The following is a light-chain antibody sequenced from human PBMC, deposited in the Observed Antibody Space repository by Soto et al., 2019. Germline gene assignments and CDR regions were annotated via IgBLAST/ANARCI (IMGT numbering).Light chain of an antibody. CDR2: SNN. J-gene: IGLJ1*01. CDR3: AAWDDTLNGLYV. Sequence: QSVVTQPPSASGTPGQRVTISCSGSSSNIGSNTVSWYRHLPGTAPKLLIYSNNQRPSGVPDRFSGSKSGTSASLAISGLQSEDEADCYCAAWDDTLNGLYVFGTGTKVTVL. CDR1: SSNIGSNT. V-gene: IGLV1-44*01.